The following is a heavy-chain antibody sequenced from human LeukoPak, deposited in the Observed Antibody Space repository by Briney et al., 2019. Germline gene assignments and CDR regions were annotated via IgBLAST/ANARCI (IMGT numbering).Heavy chain of an antibody. CDR1: GYSFTSYW. CDR3: ARVTTRAYYFDY. CDR2: IYPGDCDT. D-gene: IGHD4-17*01. V-gene: IGHV5-51*01. J-gene: IGHJ4*02. Sequence: ASLKISCKGSGYSFTSYWIGWVRLMPGKGLEWMGIIYPGDCDTSYSPSFQGQVTISADKSISTAYLLWSSLKASDTAMYCCARVTTRAYYFDYWGQGTLVTVSS.